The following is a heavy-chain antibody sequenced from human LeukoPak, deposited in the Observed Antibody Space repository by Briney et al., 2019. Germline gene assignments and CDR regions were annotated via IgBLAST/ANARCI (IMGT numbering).Heavy chain of an antibody. CDR1: GGSISSSSYY. V-gene: IGHV4-39*07. Sequence: PSETLSLTCTVSGGSISSSSYYWGWIRQPPGKGLEWIGSIYYSGSTYCNPSLKSRVTISVDTSKNQFSLKLSSVTAADTAVYYCARDRWFGEPSNWFDPWGQGTLVTVSS. CDR3: ARDRWFGEPSNWFDP. CDR2: IYYSGST. J-gene: IGHJ5*02. D-gene: IGHD3-10*01.